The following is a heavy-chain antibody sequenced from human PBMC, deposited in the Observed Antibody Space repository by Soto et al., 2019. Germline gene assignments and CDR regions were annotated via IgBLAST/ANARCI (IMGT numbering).Heavy chain of an antibody. CDR2: IYWDDDK. Sequence: QITLKESGPTLVKPTQTLTLTCTFSGFSLSTTGVGVGWIRQPPGKALEWLALIYWDDDKRYNPSLNSRLTINKDTSKNXVXLXMXXTDPVDTATYYCVQSRCGGDCLQSYSSHSYYGLDVWGQGTTVTVSS. CDR1: GFSLSTTGVG. V-gene: IGHV2-5*02. CDR3: VQSRCGGDCLQSYSSHSYYGLDV. J-gene: IGHJ6*02. D-gene: IGHD2-21*02.